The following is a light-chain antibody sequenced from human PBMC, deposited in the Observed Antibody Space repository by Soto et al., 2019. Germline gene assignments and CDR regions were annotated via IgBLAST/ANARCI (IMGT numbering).Light chain of an antibody. CDR2: DVT. J-gene: IGLJ1*01. CDR3: SSCTTSNTRQRV. V-gene: IGLV2-14*03. CDR1: SSDVGGYNY. Sequence: QSVLTQPASVSGSPGQSITISCTGTSSDVGGYNYVSWYQHHPGKAPKLIIYDVTNRPSGVSNPFSGSKSGNTASLTISGLQPEDEADYYCSSCTTSNTRQRVFETGTKFPVL.